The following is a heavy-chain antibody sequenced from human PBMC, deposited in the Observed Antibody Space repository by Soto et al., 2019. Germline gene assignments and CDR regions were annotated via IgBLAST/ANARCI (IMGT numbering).Heavy chain of an antibody. J-gene: IGHJ6*02. D-gene: IGHD5-12*01. Sequence: GGALRLSCAASGFTFNNYDMHWVRQATGKGLEWVAVIGAAGDTHYPGSVKGRFTISRENGKNSVYLQMNSLRAGDTAIYYCARDSGYDLTQPGMDVWGQGTTVTVSS. V-gene: IGHV3-13*01. CDR1: GFTFNNYD. CDR3: ARDSGYDLTQPGMDV. CDR2: IGAAGDT.